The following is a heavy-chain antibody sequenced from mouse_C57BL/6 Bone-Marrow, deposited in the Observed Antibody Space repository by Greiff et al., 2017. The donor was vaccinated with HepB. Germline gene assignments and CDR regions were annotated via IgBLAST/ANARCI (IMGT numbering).Heavy chain of an antibody. CDR2: IDPETGGT. Sequence: QVQLQQSGAELVRPGASVTLSCKASGYTFTDYEMHWVKQTPVHGLEWIGAIDPETGGTAYNQKFKGKAILTADKSSSTAYMELRSLTSEDSAVYYCTRCAAQATYYFDYWGQGTTLTVSS. J-gene: IGHJ2*01. V-gene: IGHV1-15*01. D-gene: IGHD3-2*02. CDR3: TRCAAQATYYFDY. CDR1: GYTFTDYE.